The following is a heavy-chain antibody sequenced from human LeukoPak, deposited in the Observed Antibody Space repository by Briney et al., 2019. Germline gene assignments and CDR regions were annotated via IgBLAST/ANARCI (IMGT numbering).Heavy chain of an antibody. D-gene: IGHD3-22*01. V-gene: IGHV3-30*02. CDR3: AKSGDTYYYDSSGYYYYYYMDV. CDR2: IRYDGSNK. CDR1: GFTFSSYG. Sequence: PGGSLRLSCAASGFTFSSYGMHWVRQAPGKGLEWVAFIRYDGSNKYYADSVKGRFTISRDNSKNTLYLQMNSLRAEDTAVYYCAKSGDTYYYDSSGYYYYYYMDVWGKGTTVTVSS. J-gene: IGHJ6*03.